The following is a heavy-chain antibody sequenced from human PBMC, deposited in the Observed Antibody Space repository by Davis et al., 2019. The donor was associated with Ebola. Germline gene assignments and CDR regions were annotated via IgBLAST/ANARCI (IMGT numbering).Heavy chain of an antibody. D-gene: IGHD4-17*01. J-gene: IGHJ5*02. CDR2: ISSSGSTI. CDR3: ARGETTVTTVWFDP. CDR1: GFTFSSYE. Sequence: GESLKISCAASGFTFSSYEMNWVRQAPGKGLEWVSYISSSGSTIYYADSVKGRFTISRDNAKNSLYLQMNSLRAEDTAVYYCARGETTVTTVWFDPWGQGTLVTVSS. V-gene: IGHV3-48*03.